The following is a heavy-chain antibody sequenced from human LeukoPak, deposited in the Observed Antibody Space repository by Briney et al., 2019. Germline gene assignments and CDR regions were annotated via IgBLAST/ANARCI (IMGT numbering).Heavy chain of an antibody. CDR2: MNPNSGNT. CDR3: ARVGSSWHYYYYYYMDV. V-gene: IGHV1-8*03. Sequence: AAVKVSCKASGYTFTSYDINWVRQDTGQGLEGMGWMNPNSGNTGYEQKFQGRDTITRNTSISTAYMELSSMRSEDTAVYYCARVGSSWHYYYYYYMDVWGKGTTVTVSS. J-gene: IGHJ6*03. CDR1: GYTFTSYD. D-gene: IGHD6-13*01.